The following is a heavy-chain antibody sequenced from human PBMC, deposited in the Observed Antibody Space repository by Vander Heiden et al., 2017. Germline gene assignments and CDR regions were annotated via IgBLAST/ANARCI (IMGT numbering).Heavy chain of an antibody. J-gene: IGHJ2*01. CDR2: ISYNGVT. CDR3: AAGRMTRYFDF. Sequence: QVQLQESGPGLVKPSETLSLTCSVSGTAMSSYFWSWIRQTPGKGLEWIGYISYNGVTKYNPSLKSRATLSVDTSKRQFSLNLRSVAAADTAVYYCAAGRMTRYFDFWSRGTLITVSS. V-gene: IGHV4-59*08. CDR1: GTAMSSYF.